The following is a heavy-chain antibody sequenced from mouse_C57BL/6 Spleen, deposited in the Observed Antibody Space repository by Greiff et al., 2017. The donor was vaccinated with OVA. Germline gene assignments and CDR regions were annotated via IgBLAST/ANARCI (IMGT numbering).Heavy chain of an antibody. CDR1: GYTFTDYE. D-gene: IGHD2-2*01. CDR2: IDPETGGT. Sequence: VQLQQSGAELVRPGASVTLSCKASGYTFTDYEMHWVKQTPVHGLEWIGAIDPETGGTAYNQKFKGKAILTADKSSSTAYMELRSLTSEDSAVYYCTRDGVTTGAMDYWGQGTSVTVSS. CDR3: TRDGVTTGAMDY. J-gene: IGHJ4*01. V-gene: IGHV1-15*01.